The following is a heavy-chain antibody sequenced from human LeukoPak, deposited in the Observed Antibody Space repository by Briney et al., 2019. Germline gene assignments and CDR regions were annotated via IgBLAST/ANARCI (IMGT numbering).Heavy chain of an antibody. CDR2: ISKDGSDK. V-gene: IGHV3-30*03. J-gene: IGHJ4*02. CDR1: GFTFSSYG. D-gene: IGHD1-7*01. CDR3: ARDYWWNYDY. Sequence: GGSLRLSCAASGFTFSSYGMQWVRQAPGKGLEWVAVISKDGSDKYYPGSVRGRFTISRDNSKNTIYLQMDSQRAEDTAIYYCARDYWWNYDYWGQGTLVTVSS.